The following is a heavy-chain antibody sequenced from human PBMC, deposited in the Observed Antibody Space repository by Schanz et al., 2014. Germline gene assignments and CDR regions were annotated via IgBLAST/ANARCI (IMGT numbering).Heavy chain of an antibody. V-gene: IGHV3-23*01. Sequence: EVQLLESGGGLVQPGGSLRLSCAASGFTFSSYAMSWVRQAPGKGLEWVSAISGSGGDTYYADSVKGRFTISRDNSKNSLYLQMNSLRDEDTAVYYCARGGATRFDYWGQGTLVTVSS. CDR3: ARGGATRFDY. D-gene: IGHD1-26*01. CDR1: GFTFSSYA. CDR2: ISGSGGDT. J-gene: IGHJ4*02.